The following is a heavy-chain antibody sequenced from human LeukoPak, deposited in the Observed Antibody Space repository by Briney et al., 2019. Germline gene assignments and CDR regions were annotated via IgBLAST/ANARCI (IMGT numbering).Heavy chain of an antibody. CDR3: ARGGGEIAARPRSYYYYYMDV. J-gene: IGHJ6*03. Sequence: ASVKVSCKASGGTFSSYATSWVRQAPGQGLEWMGGIIPIFGTANYAQKFQGRVTITTDESTSTAYMELSSLRSEDTAVYYCARGGGEIAARPRSYYYYYMDVWGKGTTVTVSS. D-gene: IGHD6-6*01. CDR2: IIPIFGTA. CDR1: GGTFSSYA. V-gene: IGHV1-69*05.